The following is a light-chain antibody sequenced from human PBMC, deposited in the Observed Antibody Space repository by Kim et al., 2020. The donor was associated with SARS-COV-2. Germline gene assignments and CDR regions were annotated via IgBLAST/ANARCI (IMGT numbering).Light chain of an antibody. Sequence: QSVLTQPPSVSGAPGQRVTLSCTGSSSNIGAGYDVPWYHQLPGTAPKLLIFGNSNRPSGVPDRFSGSKSGTSASLAVTGLQAEDEAVYYCQSFDNNLNWVFGGGTQLTVL. CDR3: QSFDNNLNWV. CDR1: SSNIGAGYD. V-gene: IGLV1-40*01. CDR2: GNS. J-gene: IGLJ3*02.